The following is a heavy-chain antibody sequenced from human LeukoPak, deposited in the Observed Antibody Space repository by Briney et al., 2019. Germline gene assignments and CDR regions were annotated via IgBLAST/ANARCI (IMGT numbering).Heavy chain of an antibody. Sequence: VGSLRLSCAASGFTFSSYSMNWVRQAPGKGLEWVSSISSSSSYIYYADSVKGRFTISRDNAKNSLYLQMNSLRAEDTAVYYCAREDTAMVLLIWGQGTLVTVSS. J-gene: IGHJ4*02. D-gene: IGHD5-18*01. V-gene: IGHV3-21*01. CDR3: AREDTAMVLLI. CDR2: ISSSSSYI. CDR1: GFTFSSYS.